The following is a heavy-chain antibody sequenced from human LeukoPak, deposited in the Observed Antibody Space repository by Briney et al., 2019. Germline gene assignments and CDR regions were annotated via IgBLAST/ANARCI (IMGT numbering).Heavy chain of an antibody. V-gene: IGHV1-3*03. CDR2: INGGSGNT. CDR3: ARDLGVALHPVNWFDP. J-gene: IGHJ5*02. D-gene: IGHD3-10*01. Sequence: WASVKVSCKASGYTFIDYTMHWLRQAPGQRLDWMGWINGGSGNTKYSPEFQGRVTITRDTSASTAYMELSSLRSEDTAVYYCARDLGVALHPVNWFDPWGQGTLVTVSS. CDR1: GYTFIDYT.